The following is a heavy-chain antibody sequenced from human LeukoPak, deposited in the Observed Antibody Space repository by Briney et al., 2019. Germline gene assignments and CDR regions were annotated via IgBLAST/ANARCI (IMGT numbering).Heavy chain of an antibody. CDR1: GFTFSSYS. D-gene: IGHD2-15*01. V-gene: IGHV3-23*01. CDR2: ISGSGGST. J-gene: IGHJ5*02. Sequence: GGSLRLSCAASGFTFSSYSMNWVRQAPGKGLEWVSAISGSGGSTYYADSVKGRFTISRDNSKNTLYLQMNSLRAEDTAVYYCAKENQYCSGGSCYSNWFDPWGQGTLVTVSS. CDR3: AKENQYCSGGSCYSNWFDP.